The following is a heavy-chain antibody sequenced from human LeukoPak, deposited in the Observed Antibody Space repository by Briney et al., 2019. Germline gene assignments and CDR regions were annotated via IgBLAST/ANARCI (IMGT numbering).Heavy chain of an antibody. J-gene: IGHJ5*02. D-gene: IGHD4-23*01. CDR3: ARGPNKSDGGNSGSAWFDP. Sequence: GASVKVSCKASGYTFTTYDINWVRQATGQGLEWMGWMNPNSGNTGYAQKFQGRVTITRNNSISTAYMELSSLRSEDTAVYYCARGPNKSDGGNSGSAWFDPWGQGTLVTVSS. CDR2: MNPNSGNT. V-gene: IGHV1-8*01. CDR1: GYTFTTYD.